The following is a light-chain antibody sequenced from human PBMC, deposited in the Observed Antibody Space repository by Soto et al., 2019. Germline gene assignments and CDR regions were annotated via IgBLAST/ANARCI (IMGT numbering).Light chain of an antibody. Sequence: DIQMTQSPSSLSASVGDRVTITCRASQSINTYLNWYQQKPGKAPNLLIYAASSLQSGVPSRFSGSGSWTDFTLTISSLQPEDFATYYCQQSYSTPYTFGQGTKLEIK. CDR3: QQSYSTPYT. CDR1: QSINTY. V-gene: IGKV1-39*01. J-gene: IGKJ2*01. CDR2: AAS.